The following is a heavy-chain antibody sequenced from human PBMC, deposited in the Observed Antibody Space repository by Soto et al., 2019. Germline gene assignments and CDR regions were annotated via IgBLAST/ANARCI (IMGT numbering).Heavy chain of an antibody. J-gene: IGHJ5*02. CDR3: ARGGTVYSSAWWFDP. Sequence: QLQLQESGPGLVKPSETLSLTCTVSGGSISSSSYYWGWLRQPPGKGLEWIGSIYYSGSTYYNPSLKSRGTISVDTSKNQFSLKLSAVTAADTAVYYCARGGTVYSSAWWFDPWGQGTLVTVSS. D-gene: IGHD6-6*01. V-gene: IGHV4-39*01. CDR2: IYYSGST. CDR1: GGSISSSSYY.